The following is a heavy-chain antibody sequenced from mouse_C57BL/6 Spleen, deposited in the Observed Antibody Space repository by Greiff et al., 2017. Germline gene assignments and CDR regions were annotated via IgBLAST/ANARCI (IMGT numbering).Heavy chain of an antibody. Sequence: QVQLQQSGADLVRPGTSVKVSCKASGYAFTNYLIEWVKQTPGQGLEWIGVITPGSGGTNYNEKFKGKVTLTADKSSSTAYMQRSSLTSEDSAVYFGASRKYYGDYEAWFAYWGQGTLVTVSA. J-gene: IGHJ3*01. V-gene: IGHV1-54*01. CDR2: ITPGSGGT. CDR1: GYAFTNYL. CDR3: ASRKYYGDYEAWFAY. D-gene: IGHD2-13*01.